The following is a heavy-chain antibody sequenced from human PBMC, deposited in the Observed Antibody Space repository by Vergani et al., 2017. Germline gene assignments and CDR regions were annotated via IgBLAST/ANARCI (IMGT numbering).Heavy chain of an antibody. V-gene: IGHV3-23*01. CDR3: ARDDYGDYRFDY. J-gene: IGHJ4*02. Sequence: EVQLLESGGGLVQPGGSLRLSCVASGFTFSSYAMSWVRQAPGKGLEWVSAISGSGGDTYYADSVKGRFTISRDNSKNTLYLQMNSLRAEDTAVYYCARDDYGDYRFDYWGQGTLVTVSS. CDR2: ISGSGGDT. CDR1: GFTFSSYA. D-gene: IGHD4-17*01.